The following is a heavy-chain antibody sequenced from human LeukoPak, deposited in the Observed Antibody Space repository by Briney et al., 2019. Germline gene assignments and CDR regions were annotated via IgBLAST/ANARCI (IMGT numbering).Heavy chain of an antibody. J-gene: IGHJ5*02. Sequence: SETLSSTCTDSGGSISCFYWSCIRQPPPTVLPPIGYIYYSGSTNYNPSLKSRVTISVDTSKNQFSLKLSSVTAADTAVYYCARSGYNKNWFDPWGQGTLVTVSS. CDR3: ARSGYNKNWFDP. V-gene: IGHV4-59*01. CDR1: GGSISCFY. CDR2: IYYSGST. D-gene: IGHD1-14*01.